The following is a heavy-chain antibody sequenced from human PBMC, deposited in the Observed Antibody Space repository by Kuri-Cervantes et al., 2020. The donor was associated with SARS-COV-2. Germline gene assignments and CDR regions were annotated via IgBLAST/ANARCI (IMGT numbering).Heavy chain of an antibody. D-gene: IGHD2-2*02. Sequence: SETLSLTCAVYGGSFSGYYRSWIRQPPGKGLEWIGEINDSGSTNYNPSLKSRVTISVDTSKNQFSLKLSSVTAADTAVYYCARESTYTFDIWGQGTMVTVSS. CDR3: ARESTYTFDI. CDR1: GGSFSGYY. V-gene: IGHV4-34*01. J-gene: IGHJ3*02. CDR2: INDSGST.